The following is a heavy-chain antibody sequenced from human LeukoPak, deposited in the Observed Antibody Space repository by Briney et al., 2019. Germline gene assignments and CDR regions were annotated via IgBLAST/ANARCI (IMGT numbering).Heavy chain of an antibody. CDR3: ARRQRSGSYLQQFDS. D-gene: IGHD1-26*01. CDR1: GRSISSSNYY. CDR2: IFYSGNT. J-gene: IGHJ4*02. Sequence: SQTLSLTCTVSGRSISSSNYYWGWVRQPPGKGLEWIGSIFYSGNTYYNPSLESRVTISVDTSKNQFFLRLKSVTAADTAVYYCARRQRSGSYLQQFDSWGQGTLVTVSS. V-gene: IGHV4-39*01.